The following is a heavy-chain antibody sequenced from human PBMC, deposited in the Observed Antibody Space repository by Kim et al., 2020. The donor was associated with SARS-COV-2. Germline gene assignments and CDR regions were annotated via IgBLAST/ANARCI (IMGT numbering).Heavy chain of an antibody. Sequence: GGSLRLSCAASGFTVSSNYMSWVRQAPGKGLEWVSVIYSGGSTYYADSVKGRFTISRDNSKNTLYLQMNSLRAEDTAVYYCARGGGDEGFQYYYYYYGMDVWGQGTTVTVSS. D-gene: IGHD2-21*02. J-gene: IGHJ6*02. V-gene: IGHV3-66*02. CDR1: GFTVSSNY. CDR2: IYSGGST. CDR3: ARGGGDEGFQYYYYYYGMDV.